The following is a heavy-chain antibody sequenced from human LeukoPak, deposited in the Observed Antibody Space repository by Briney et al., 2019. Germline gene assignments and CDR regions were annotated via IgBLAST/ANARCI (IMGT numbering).Heavy chain of an antibody. Sequence: PGGSLRLSCAASGFTFSSYWMSWVRQAPGKGLEWVANIKRDGSEKYYVDSVKGRFTISRDNAKNSLYLQINSLRAEDTAVYYCARDPAEQFHYYYYMDVWGKGPRSPSP. V-gene: IGHV3-7*01. J-gene: IGHJ6*03. D-gene: IGHD1/OR15-1a*01. CDR2: IKRDGSEK. CDR3: ARDPAEQFHYYYYMDV. CDR1: GFTFSSYW.